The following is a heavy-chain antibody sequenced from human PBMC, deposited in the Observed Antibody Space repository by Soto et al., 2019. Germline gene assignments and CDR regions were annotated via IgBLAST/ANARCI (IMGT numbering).Heavy chain of an antibody. V-gene: IGHV1-69*01. J-gene: IGHJ4*02. CDR3: ARQIFAADY. D-gene: IGHD3-9*01. CDR2: INPMFNST. CDR1: GGTFDHAA. Sequence: QVQLVQSGAEVKKPGSSVKVYCEAPGGTFDHAAITWVRQAPGQGLEWMGGINPMFNSTHYAQKFQGRVTITADAATSTAFMELRRLRSDVTAVYYCARQIFAADYWGQGTLLIVSS.